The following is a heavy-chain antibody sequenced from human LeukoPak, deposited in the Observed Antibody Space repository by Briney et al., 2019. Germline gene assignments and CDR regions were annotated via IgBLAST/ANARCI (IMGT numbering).Heavy chain of an antibody. D-gene: IGHD6-19*01. CDR1: GFTFSSYS. CDR3: ARSRIAVAGPNWFDP. J-gene: IGHJ5*02. CDR2: ISSSSSTI. Sequence: GGSLRLSCAASGFTFSSYSMNWVRRAPGKGLEWVSHISSSSSTIYYADSVKGRFTISRDNAKNSLYLQMNSLRAEDTAVYYCARSRIAVAGPNWFDPWGQGTLVTVSS. V-gene: IGHV3-48*01.